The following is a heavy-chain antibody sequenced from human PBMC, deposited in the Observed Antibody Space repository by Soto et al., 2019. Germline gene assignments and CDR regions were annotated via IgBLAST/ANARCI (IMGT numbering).Heavy chain of an antibody. J-gene: IGHJ4*02. V-gene: IGHV4-4*02. CDR3: SRRWGEGRVDY. CDR1: GGSISSSNW. CDR2: IYHSGNT. D-gene: IGHD3-10*01. Sequence: QVQLQESGPGLVKPSGTLSLTCAVSGGSISSSNWWSWVRQPPGKGLEWIGEIYHSGNTNDNPSLKSRVTMPVDKSRNQFSLKLSSVTAADTAVYYCSRRWGEGRVDYWGQGTLGTVSS.